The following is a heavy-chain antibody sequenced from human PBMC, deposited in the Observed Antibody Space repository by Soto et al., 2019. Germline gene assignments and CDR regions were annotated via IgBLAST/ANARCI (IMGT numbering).Heavy chain of an antibody. J-gene: IGHJ6*02. V-gene: IGHV1-2*04. CDR1: GYSFTDYH. CDR2: INPKSGGT. Sequence: ASVKVSCKASGYSFTDYHIHWVRQAPGQGLEWLGRINPKSGGTSTAQKFQGWVTMTTDTSISTASMELTRLTSDDTAIYYCARGDSTDCSNGVWSFFYNHAMDVWGQGTTVTVYS. CDR3: ARGDSTDCSNGVWSFFYNHAMDV. D-gene: IGHD2-8*01.